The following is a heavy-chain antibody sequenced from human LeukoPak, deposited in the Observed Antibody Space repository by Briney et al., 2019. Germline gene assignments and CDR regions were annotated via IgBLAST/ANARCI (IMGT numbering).Heavy chain of an antibody. CDR3: ARGQVVAATPGGDWFDP. CDR2: IYYTGTT. J-gene: IGHJ5*02. Sequence: SETLSLTCSVSGGSISIYYWTWIRQIPGKGLEWIGYIYYTGTTNYNPLFESRATISVDTSKNQFSLKLTSVTAADTAVYYCARGQVVAATPGGDWFDPWGQGTLVTVSS. V-gene: IGHV4-59*01. CDR1: GGSISIYY. D-gene: IGHD2-15*01.